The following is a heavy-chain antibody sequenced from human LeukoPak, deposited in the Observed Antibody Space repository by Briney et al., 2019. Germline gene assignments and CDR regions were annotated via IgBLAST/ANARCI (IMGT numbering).Heavy chain of an antibody. Sequence: RGAPRLSCADPGVTLRGSRMHSGRAAPRGRRWRVSRINSDVSSTSYADSVKRRFTISRDNAKNTLYLQMNSLRAEDTAVYYCARALEEVYYDSTSTFDYWGQGTLVTVSS. CDR2: INSDVSST. CDR1: GVTLRGSR. D-gene: IGHD3-22*01. CDR3: ARALEEVYYDSTSTFDY. J-gene: IGHJ4*02. V-gene: IGHV3-74*01.